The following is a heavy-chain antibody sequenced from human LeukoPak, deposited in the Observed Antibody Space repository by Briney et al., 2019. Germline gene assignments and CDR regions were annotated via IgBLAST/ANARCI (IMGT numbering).Heavy chain of an antibody. CDR2: ISYDGSNK. CDR1: GFTFSSYG. V-gene: IGHV3-30*18. D-gene: IGHD5-18*01. Sequence: GRSLRLSCAASGFTFSSYGMHWVRQAPGKGLEWVAVISYDGSNKYYADSVKGRFTISRDNSKNTLYLQMNSLGAEDTAVYYCAKGTETAMDYFDYWGQGTLVTVSS. CDR3: AKGTETAMDYFDY. J-gene: IGHJ4*02.